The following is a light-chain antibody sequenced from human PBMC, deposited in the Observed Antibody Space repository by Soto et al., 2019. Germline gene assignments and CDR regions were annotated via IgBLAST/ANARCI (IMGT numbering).Light chain of an antibody. Sequence: QSVLTQPASVSGSPGQSITISCTGTSSDVGGYNYVSWYQQHPGKAPKLMIYEVTNRPSGVSNRFSGSKSGNTASLTISGLQAEDEAAYYCISYTGSNTWVFGGGTKLTVL. J-gene: IGLJ3*02. CDR2: EVT. CDR1: SSDVGGYNY. V-gene: IGLV2-14*01. CDR3: ISYTGSNTWV.